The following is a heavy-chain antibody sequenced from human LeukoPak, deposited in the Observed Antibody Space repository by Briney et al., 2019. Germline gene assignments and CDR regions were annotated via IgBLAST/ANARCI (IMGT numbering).Heavy chain of an antibody. J-gene: IGHJ3*02. CDR2: IIPILGIA. D-gene: IGHD3-3*02. CDR1: GGTFSSYA. Sequence: ASVKVSCKASGGTFSSYAISWVRQAPGQGLEWMGRIIPILGIANYAQKFQGRVTITADKSTSTAYMELSSLRSEDTAVYYCARLAIPDAFDIWVQGTMVTVSS. V-gene: IGHV1-69*04. CDR3: ARLAIPDAFDI.